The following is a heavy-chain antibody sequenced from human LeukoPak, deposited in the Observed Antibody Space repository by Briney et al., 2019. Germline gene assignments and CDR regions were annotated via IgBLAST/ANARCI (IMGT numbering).Heavy chain of an antibody. CDR2: ISNNGGYT. V-gene: IGHV3-23*01. CDR1: GFTFSSYA. J-gene: IGHJ4*02. D-gene: IGHD2-15*01. Sequence: GKSLRLSCAASGFTFSSYAMSWVRQAPGKGLEWVSAISNNGGYTYYADSVQGRFTISRDNSKSTLCLQKNSLRAEDTAVYYCAKQLGYCSDGSCYFPYWGQGTLVTVSS. CDR3: AKQLGYCSDGSCYFPY.